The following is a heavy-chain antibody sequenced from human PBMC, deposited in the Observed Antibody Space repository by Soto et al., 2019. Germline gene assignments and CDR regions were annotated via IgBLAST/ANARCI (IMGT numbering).Heavy chain of an antibody. CDR2: INHSGST. J-gene: IGHJ4*02. V-gene: IGHV4-34*01. CDR3: ARGPGSAAGTFDY. D-gene: IGHD6-13*01. Sequence: PSQTLPLPWAVYAGTFSGYHWSCIRQPPGKGLKWIGEINHSGSTNYNPSLKSRVTISVDTSKNQFSLKLSSVTAADTALYYCARGPGSAAGTFDYWGQGTLVTVS. CDR1: AGTFSGYH.